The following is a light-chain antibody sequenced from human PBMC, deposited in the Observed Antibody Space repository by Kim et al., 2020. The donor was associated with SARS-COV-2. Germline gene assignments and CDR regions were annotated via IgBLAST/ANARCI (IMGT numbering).Light chain of an antibody. Sequence: LSPGERATLSCRASQSVRSTSLAWYQQKPGQAPRLLIYGASSRATGIPDRFSGSGSGTDFTLTISRVESEDFALYYCQQYGSPPGTFGQGTKLEI. J-gene: IGKJ2*01. CDR3: QQYGSPPGT. CDR1: QSVRSTS. CDR2: GAS. V-gene: IGKV3-20*01.